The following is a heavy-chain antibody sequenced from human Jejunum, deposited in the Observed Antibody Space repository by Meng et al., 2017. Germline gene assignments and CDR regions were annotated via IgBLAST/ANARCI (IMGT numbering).Heavy chain of an antibody. CDR2: IHHSGSI. V-gene: IGHV4-34*01. CDR3: RLAYCVSDCGDY. J-gene: IGHJ4*02. D-gene: IGHD2-21*02. Sequence: QVQVQQWGAGLWKPSETLSLTCAIQGGSFSTYDWSWIRQPPGKGLEWLGQIHHSGSINDNPSLKGRVTMSVDTSRSQISLKLNSVTAADTAVYYCRLAYCVSDCGDYWGQGTLVTVSS. CDR1: GGSFSTYD.